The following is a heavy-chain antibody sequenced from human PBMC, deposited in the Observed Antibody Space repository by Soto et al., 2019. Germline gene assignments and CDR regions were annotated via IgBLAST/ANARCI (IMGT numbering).Heavy chain of an antibody. V-gene: IGHV3-7*05. CDR3: AKPSSYSSSWYIWFDP. CDR1: GFTFSSYW. J-gene: IGHJ5*02. CDR2: IKQDGSEK. D-gene: IGHD6-13*01. Sequence: PGGSLRLSCAASGFTFSSYWMSWVRQAPGKGLEWVANIKQDGSEKYYVDSVKGRFTISRDNAKNSLYLQMNSLRAEDTAVYYCAKPSSYSSSWYIWFDPWGQGTLVTVSS.